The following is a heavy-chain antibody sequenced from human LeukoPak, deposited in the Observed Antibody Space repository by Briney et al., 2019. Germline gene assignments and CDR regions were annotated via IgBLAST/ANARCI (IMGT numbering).Heavy chain of an antibody. CDR2: IKQDGSEK. CDR1: GFTFSNFW. CDR3: TRSGYCSGGSCYSDFDH. V-gene: IGHV3-7*01. J-gene: IGHJ4*02. Sequence: GGSLRPSCAGSGFTFSNFWMSWVRQAPGKGLEWVANIKQDGSEKYYVDSVKGRFTISRDNGKNSLYLQMNSLRAEDTAVYYCTRSGYCSGGSCYSDFDHWGQGTLVTVSS. D-gene: IGHD2-15*01.